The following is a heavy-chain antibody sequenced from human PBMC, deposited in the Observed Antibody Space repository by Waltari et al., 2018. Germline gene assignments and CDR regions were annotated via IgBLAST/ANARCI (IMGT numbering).Heavy chain of an antibody. CDR3: ARDVFQDAFDI. J-gene: IGHJ3*02. V-gene: IGHV3-74*01. D-gene: IGHD3-10*01. CDR2: INSDGSST. Sequence: EVQLVESGGGVVQPGGSLRLSCAASGFTFSSYWMHWVRQAPGKGLVWVSRINSDGSSTSYADSVKGRFTISRDNAKNSLYLQMNSLRAEDTAVYYCARDVFQDAFDIWGQGTMVTVSS. CDR1: GFTFSSYW.